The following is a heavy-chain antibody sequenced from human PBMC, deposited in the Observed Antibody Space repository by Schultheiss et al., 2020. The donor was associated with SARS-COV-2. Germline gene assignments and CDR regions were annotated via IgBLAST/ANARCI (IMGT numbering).Heavy chain of an antibody. Sequence: GGSLRLSCAASGFTFSSYDMHWVRQATGKGLEWVSAIGTAGDTYYPGSVKGRFTISRDSSKNTLSLQMNSLRVEDTAVYYCAGEGYWGQGTLVTVSS. V-gene: IGHV3-13*01. D-gene: IGHD3-16*01. CDR2: IGTAGDT. J-gene: IGHJ4*02. CDR1: GFTFSSYD. CDR3: AGEGY.